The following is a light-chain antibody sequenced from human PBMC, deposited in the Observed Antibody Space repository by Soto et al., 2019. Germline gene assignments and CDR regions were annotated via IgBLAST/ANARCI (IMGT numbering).Light chain of an antibody. CDR2: RNV. CDR1: SSNIGTQY. Sequence: QSVLTQPPSASGTPGQRVTISCSGSSSNIGTQYVYWYQQVPGMAPKLLISRNVQRPSGVPDRFSGSKSGTSASLAISGLRSEDEGVYYCATWDGSLRGVVFGGGTKLTVL. V-gene: IGLV1-47*01. J-gene: IGLJ2*01. CDR3: ATWDGSLRGVV.